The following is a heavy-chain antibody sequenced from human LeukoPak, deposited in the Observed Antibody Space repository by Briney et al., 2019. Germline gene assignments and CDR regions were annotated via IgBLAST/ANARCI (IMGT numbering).Heavy chain of an antibody. CDR1: GGSISSYQ. CDR2: IYYSGST. CDR3: ARGSYYYDSSGYYSPNYYFDY. J-gene: IGHJ4*02. V-gene: IGHV4-59*01. Sequence: PSETLSLTCTVCGGSISSYQWSWIRQPPGKGLEWFGYIYYSGSTHYNPSLKSRVTISVDTSKNQFSLKLSSVTAADTAVYYCARGSYYYDSSGYYSPNYYFDYWGQGTLVTVSS. D-gene: IGHD3-22*01.